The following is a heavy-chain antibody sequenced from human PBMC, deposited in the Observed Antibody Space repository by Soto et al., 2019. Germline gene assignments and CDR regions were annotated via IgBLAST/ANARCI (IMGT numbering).Heavy chain of an antibody. CDR1: GFTCSSYA. D-gene: IGHD3-3*01. CDR2: ISGSGGST. Sequence: QGGGSLRLSCAASGFTCSSYAMSWVRQSPGEGLEWVSAISGSGGSTYYADSVKGRFTISRDNSKNTLYLQMNSLRAEDTAVYYCAKDPRYELRFLEWLFEFDYWGQGTLVTVSS. V-gene: IGHV3-23*01. J-gene: IGHJ4*02. CDR3: AKDPRYELRFLEWLFEFDY.